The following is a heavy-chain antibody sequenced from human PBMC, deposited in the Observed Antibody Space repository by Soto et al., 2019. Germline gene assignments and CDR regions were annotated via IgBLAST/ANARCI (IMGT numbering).Heavy chain of an antibody. CDR2: ISYDGSNK. CDR1: GFTFSSYA. Sequence: GGSLRLSCAASGFTFSSYAMHWVRQAPGKGLEWVAVISYDGSNKYYADSVKGRFTISRDNSKNTLYLQMNSLRAEDTAVYYCARDGSAQQQLVQGYYYYYGMDVWGQGTTVTVSS. V-gene: IGHV3-30-3*01. D-gene: IGHD6-13*01. CDR3: ARDGSAQQQLVQGYYYYYGMDV. J-gene: IGHJ6*02.